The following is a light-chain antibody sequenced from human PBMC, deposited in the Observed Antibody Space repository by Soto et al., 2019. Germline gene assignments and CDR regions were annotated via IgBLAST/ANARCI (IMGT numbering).Light chain of an antibody. V-gene: IGLV3-21*02. CDR2: DDS. CDR1: NIGSKT. CDR3: SSYSRSINYV. Sequence: SSELTQPPSVSVAPGQTARITCGGNNIGSKTVHWYQQKPGQAPVLVVYDDSDRPSGIPERFSGSKSGNTASLTVSGLQPEDEAEYFCSSYSRSINYVFGTGTKLTVL. J-gene: IGLJ1*01.